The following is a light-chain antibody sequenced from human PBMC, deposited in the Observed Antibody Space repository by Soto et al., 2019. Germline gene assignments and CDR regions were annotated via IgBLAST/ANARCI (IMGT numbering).Light chain of an antibody. CDR1: SSDVGGNFY. CDR2: EVT. Sequence: QSALTQPASVSGSPGQSVTISCTGTSSDVGGNFYVSWYQQHPGKAPIPILREVTIRPSGVSSRFSGSRSGNTASLTISGLQAEDEADYYCSSCSTTTFEILFGGGTKVTVL. V-gene: IGLV2-14*01. J-gene: IGLJ2*01. CDR3: SSCSTTTFEIL.